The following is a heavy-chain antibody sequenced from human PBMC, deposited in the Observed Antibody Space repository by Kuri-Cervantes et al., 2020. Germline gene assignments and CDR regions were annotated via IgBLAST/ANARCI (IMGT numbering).Heavy chain of an antibody. V-gene: IGHV1-2*02. Sequence: ASVKVSCKASGYTFTDYHLHWVRQAPGQGPEWMGWINPNSGGTNYAQKFQGRVTMTRDTSISTAYMELSRLRSDETAVYYCARDQVEVGDYGYWGQGTLVTVSS. CDR2: INPNSGGT. J-gene: IGHJ4*02. D-gene: IGHD4-17*01. CDR1: GYTFTDYH. CDR3: ARDQVEVGDYGY.